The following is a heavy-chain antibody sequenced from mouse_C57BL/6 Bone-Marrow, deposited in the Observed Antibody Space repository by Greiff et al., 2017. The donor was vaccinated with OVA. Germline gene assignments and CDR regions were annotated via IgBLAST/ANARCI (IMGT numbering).Heavy chain of an antibody. CDR2: IDPSDSYT. V-gene: IGHV1-59*01. J-gene: IGHJ2*01. CDR1: GYTFTSYW. Sequence: VQLQQPGAELVRPGTSVKLSCKASGYTFTSYWMHWVKQRPGQGLEWIGVIDPSDSYTNYNQKFKGKATLTVDTSSSTAYMQLSSLTSEDSAVYYWARDFDYWGQGTTLTVSS. CDR3: ARDFDY.